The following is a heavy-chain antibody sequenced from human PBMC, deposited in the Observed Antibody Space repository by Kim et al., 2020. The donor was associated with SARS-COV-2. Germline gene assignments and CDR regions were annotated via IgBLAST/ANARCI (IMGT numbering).Heavy chain of an antibody. CDR1: GYTFTGYY. Sequence: ASVKVSCKASGYTFTGYYMHWVRQAPGQGLEWMGWINPNSGGTNYAQKFQGRVTMTRDTSISTAYMELSRLRSDDTAVYYCASGLPRGLYGDPTYYYYYGMDVWGQGTTVTVSS. CDR2: INPNSGGT. V-gene: IGHV1-2*02. J-gene: IGHJ6*02. D-gene: IGHD4-17*01. CDR3: ASGLPRGLYGDPTYYYYYGMDV.